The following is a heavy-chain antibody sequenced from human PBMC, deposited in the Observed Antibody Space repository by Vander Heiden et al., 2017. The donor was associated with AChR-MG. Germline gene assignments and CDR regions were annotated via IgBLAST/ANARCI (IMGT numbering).Heavy chain of an antibody. CDR1: GYTFTGYY. Sequence: QVHLVQSGAEVKKPGASVKVSCKASGYTFTGYYIHWVRQAPGQGLEWMGWINPNSGGTNYAQKFQGRVTMTRDTSISTAYMELSRLRSDDTAVYYCARDDRKYYYDSSGYYSRDYWGQGTLVTVSS. D-gene: IGHD3-22*01. J-gene: IGHJ4*02. CDR2: INPNSGGT. CDR3: ARDDRKYYYDSSGYYSRDY. V-gene: IGHV1-2*02.